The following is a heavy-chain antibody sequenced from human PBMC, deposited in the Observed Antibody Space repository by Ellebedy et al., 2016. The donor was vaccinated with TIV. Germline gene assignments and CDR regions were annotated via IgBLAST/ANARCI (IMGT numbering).Heavy chain of an antibody. D-gene: IGHD1-1*01. CDR2: IYYSGST. CDR3: ARGQYKWPSDY. J-gene: IGHJ4*02. CDR1: GGSISRYY. Sequence: MPSETLSLTCTVSGGSISRYYWSWIRQPPGKGLEWIGYIYYSGSTNYNPSLKSRVTISVDTSKNQFSLKLSSVTAADTAVYYCARGQYKWPSDYWGQGTLVTVSS. V-gene: IGHV4-59*01.